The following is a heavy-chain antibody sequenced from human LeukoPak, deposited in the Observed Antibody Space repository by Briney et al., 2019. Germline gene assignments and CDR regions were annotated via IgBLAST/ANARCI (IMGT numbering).Heavy chain of an antibody. CDR1: GFTFSSYW. CDR2: INWNGGST. D-gene: IGHD2-2*01. Sequence: PGGSLRLSCAASGFTFSSYWMNWVRQAPGKGLGWVSGINWNGGSTGYADSVKGRFTISRDNAKNSLYLQMNSLRAEDTALYHCARVWTPYHSSTAMDVWGQGTTVTVSS. J-gene: IGHJ6*02. V-gene: IGHV3-20*01. CDR3: ARVWTPYHSSTAMDV.